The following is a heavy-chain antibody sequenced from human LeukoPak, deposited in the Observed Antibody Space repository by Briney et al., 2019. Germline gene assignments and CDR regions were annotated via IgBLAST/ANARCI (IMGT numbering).Heavy chain of an antibody. CDR3: ARDYDILTGYNAFDY. D-gene: IGHD3-9*01. V-gene: IGHV4-34*01. J-gene: IGHJ4*02. CDR1: GGSISSYY. CDR2: INHSGST. Sequence: SETLSLTCTVSGGSISSYYWSWIRQPPGKGLEWIGEINHSGSTNYNPSLKSRVTISVDTSKNQFSLKLSSVTAADTAVYYCARDYDILTGYNAFDYWGQGTLVTVSS.